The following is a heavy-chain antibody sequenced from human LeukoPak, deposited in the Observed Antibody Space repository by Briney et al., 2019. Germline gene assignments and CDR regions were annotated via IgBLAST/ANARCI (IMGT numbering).Heavy chain of an antibody. CDR1: GYTFTSYY. CDR3: ARVESD. V-gene: IGHV1-3*04. CDR2: INTGNGNT. Sequence: ASVKVSCKASGYTFTSYYMHWVRQAPGQGLEWMGWINTGNGNTKYSEKLQGRVTITRDTSASTAYMELSSLRSEDTAVYYCARVESDWGQGTLVTVSS. J-gene: IGHJ4*02.